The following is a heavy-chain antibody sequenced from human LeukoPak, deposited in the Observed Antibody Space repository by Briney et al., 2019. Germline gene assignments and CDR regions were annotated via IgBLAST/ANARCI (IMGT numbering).Heavy chain of an antibody. Sequence: ASVKVSCKASGGTFSSYAISWVRQAPGQGLEWMGGIIPIFGTANYAQKFQGRVTITADESTSTAYMELSSLRSEDTAVYYCARDDGSTVTTFDYWGQGTLVTVSS. CDR2: IIPIFGTA. CDR1: GGTFSSYA. V-gene: IGHV1-69*13. J-gene: IGHJ4*02. CDR3: ARDDGSTVTTFDY. D-gene: IGHD4-17*01.